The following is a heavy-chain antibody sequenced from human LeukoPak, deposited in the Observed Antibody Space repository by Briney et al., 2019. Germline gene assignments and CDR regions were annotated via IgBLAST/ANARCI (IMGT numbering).Heavy chain of an antibody. J-gene: IGHJ3*02. CDR2: ISAYNGNT. CDR3: ARGPPIYCSSTSCFNGAFDI. D-gene: IGHD2-2*01. Sequence: ASVKVSCKASGYTFTSYAMNWVRQAPGQGLEWMGWISAYNGNTNYAQKLQGRVTMTTDTSTSTAYMELRSLISDDTAVYYCARGPPIYCSSTSCFNGAFDIWGQGTMVTVSS. CDR1: GYTFTSYA. V-gene: IGHV1-18*01.